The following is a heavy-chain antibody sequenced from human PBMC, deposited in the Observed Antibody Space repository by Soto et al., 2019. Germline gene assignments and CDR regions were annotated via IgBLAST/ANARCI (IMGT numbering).Heavy chain of an antibody. J-gene: IGHJ2*01. Sequence: EVQLVESGGGLVQPGGSLRLSCAASGFTFRRYDMHWVRQVIGKGLEWVSATGTTGDAYYAGTVKCRFTISREDAKHSLYIQMDSLRAGDTAVYYCARDATYGSGSGHDRYFELWGRGTLVTVS. D-gene: IGHD3-10*01. V-gene: IGHV3-13*04. CDR3: ARDATYGSGSGHDRYFEL. CDR2: TGTTGDA. CDR1: GFTFRRYD.